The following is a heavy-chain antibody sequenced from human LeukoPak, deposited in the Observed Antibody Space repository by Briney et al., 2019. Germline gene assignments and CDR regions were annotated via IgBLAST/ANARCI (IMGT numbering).Heavy chain of an antibody. CDR1: GFTFSSYA. V-gene: IGHV3-30-3*01. J-gene: IGHJ3*02. D-gene: IGHD2-2*01. CDR3: ARAMAFDI. CDR2: ISYDGSNK. Sequence: HPGRSLRLSCAASGFTFSSYAMHWVRQAPGKGLEWVAVISYDGSNKYYADSVKGRFTISRDNSKNTLYLQMNSLRAEDTAVYYCARAMAFDIWGQGTMVTVSS.